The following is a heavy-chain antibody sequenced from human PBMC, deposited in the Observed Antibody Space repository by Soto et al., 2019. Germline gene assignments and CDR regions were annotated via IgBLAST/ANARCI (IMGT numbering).Heavy chain of an antibody. J-gene: IGHJ6*02. D-gene: IGHD5-18*01. Sequence: RVPYEAVGVPCSDYVMNLVRPGNGKGLEWVSTIGRGDDKYYADSVKGRFTISRDTSKNTLFLQMNSLRAEDTAVYHCARDHGRSRILTGPSAMAGWGHGTTVTV. CDR1: GVPCSDYV. CDR2: IGRGDDK. CDR3: ARDHGRSRILTGPSAMAG. V-gene: IGHV3-23*01.